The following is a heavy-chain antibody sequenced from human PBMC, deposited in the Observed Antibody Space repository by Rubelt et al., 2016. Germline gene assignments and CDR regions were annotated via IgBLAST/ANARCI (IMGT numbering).Heavy chain of an antibody. D-gene: IGHD5-18*01. J-gene: IGHJ4*02. V-gene: IGHV3-23*04. CDR2: ISGGGAST. CDR3: AKGNLQLWSHTDY. CDR1: GFTFSSYA. Sequence: EVQLVESGGGLVQPGGSLRLSCAASGFTFSSYAMNWVRQAPGKGLEGVSGISGGGASTYYADPVRGRVTISRNNSKNTLYLQMNSLRAEETAVYYCAKGNLQLWSHTDYWGQGTLVTVSS.